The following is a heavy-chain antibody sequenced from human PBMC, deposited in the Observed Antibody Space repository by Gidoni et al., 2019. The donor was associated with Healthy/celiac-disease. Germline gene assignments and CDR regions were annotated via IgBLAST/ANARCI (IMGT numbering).Heavy chain of an antibody. CDR3: AREATGYYDSSGAFDI. V-gene: IGHV3-48*01. Sequence: EVQLVASGGGLVQPGGSLRLPCAASGFTFSSHSMNWVRQAPGKGLELVSYISSSSSTIYYADSVKGRFTISRDNAKNSLYLQMNSRRAEDTAVYYCAREATGYYDSSGAFDIWGQGTMVTVSS. J-gene: IGHJ3*02. D-gene: IGHD3-22*01. CDR1: GFTFSSHS. CDR2: ISSSSSTI.